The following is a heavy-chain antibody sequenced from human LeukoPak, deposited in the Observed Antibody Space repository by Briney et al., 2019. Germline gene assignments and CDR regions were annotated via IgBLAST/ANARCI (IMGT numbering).Heavy chain of an antibody. D-gene: IGHD3-10*01. CDR1: GGSFSNYY. J-gene: IGHJ4*02. V-gene: IGHV4-34*01. Sequence: SETLSLTCAVFGGSFSNYYWTWIRQPPGKGLEWIGEINHDGRTNYNPSLRSRVTISVDTSKNQFSLKLRSVTAADTAVYYCGRDRQYYGSGSYSGGFDCWGQGTLVTVSS. CDR2: INHDGRT. CDR3: GRDRQYYGSGSYSGGFDC.